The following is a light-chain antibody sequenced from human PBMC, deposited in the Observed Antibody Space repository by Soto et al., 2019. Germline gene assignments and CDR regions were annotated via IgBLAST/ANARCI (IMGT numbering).Light chain of an antibody. CDR3: SSYAGSNNLV. Sequence: QSALTQPPSASGSPGQSVTISCTGTSSDVGGYNYVSGYQPHPGKAPKLMIYEVSKRPSGVPDRFSGSKSGNTASLTVSGLQAEDEADYYCSSYAGSNNLVFGGGTQRTVL. J-gene: IGLJ2*01. V-gene: IGLV2-8*01. CDR1: SSDVGGYNY. CDR2: EVS.